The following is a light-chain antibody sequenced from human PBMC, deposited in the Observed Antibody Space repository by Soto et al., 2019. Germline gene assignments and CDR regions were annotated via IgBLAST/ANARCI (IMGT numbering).Light chain of an antibody. CDR3: CSYTGTYSAYV. J-gene: IGLJ1*01. Sequence: QSALTQPRSVSGSPGQSVTISCSETSSDVGGSNSVSWYQHHPGKAPKVIIYDVSERPSGVPDRFSGSKSGNTAFLTISGLQAQDEADYSCCSYTGTYSAYVFGTGTKLTVL. CDR2: DVS. V-gene: IGLV2-11*01. CDR1: SSDVGGSNS.